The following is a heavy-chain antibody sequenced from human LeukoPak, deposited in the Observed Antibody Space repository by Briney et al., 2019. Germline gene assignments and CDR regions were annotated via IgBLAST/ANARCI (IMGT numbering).Heavy chain of an antibody. Sequence: QTGGSLRLSCAASGFTFSSYDMHWVRQAPGKGLEWVAVIWYDGSNKYYADSVKGRFTISRDNSKNTLYLQMNSLRAEDTAVYYCARDTTGWELPYYWGQGTLVTVSS. D-gene: IGHD1-26*01. CDR2: IWYDGSNK. CDR1: GFTFSSYD. CDR3: ARDTTGWELPYY. J-gene: IGHJ4*02. V-gene: IGHV3-33*01.